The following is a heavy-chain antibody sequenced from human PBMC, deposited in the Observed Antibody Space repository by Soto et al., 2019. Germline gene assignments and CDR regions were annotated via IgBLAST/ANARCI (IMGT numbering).Heavy chain of an antibody. V-gene: IGHV4-4*07. CDR3: ARASAFDI. CDR2: IYSTGTT. CDR1: GGPISRFY. J-gene: IGHJ3*02. Sequence: QVQLQESGPGLVEPSETLSLTCTVSGGPISRFYWNWIRQPAGKGLEWIGRIYSTGTTNYNPSLKSRVTMAVDTSKNQFSLKMSSVTGADTAMYYCARASAFDIWGQGTMVTVSS.